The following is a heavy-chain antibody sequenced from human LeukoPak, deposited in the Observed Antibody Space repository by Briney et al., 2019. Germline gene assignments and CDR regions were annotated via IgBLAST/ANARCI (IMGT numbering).Heavy chain of an antibody. CDR3: ARVHRWMGEIRLGDSASDI. CDR2: IIPIFGTA. V-gene: IGHV1-69*01. Sequence: SVKVSCKASGDTFISYGINWVRQAPGQGLEWMGGIIPIFGTANYAQNFQGRVTITSDASRSTAYMELNSLKSDDTAMYFCARVHRWMGEIRLGDSASDIWGQGTMVIVSS. J-gene: IGHJ3*02. D-gene: IGHD1-26*01. CDR1: GDTFISYG.